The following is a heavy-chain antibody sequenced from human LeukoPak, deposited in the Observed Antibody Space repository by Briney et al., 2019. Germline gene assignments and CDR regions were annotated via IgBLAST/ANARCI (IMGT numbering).Heavy chain of an antibody. Sequence: SETLSLTCTVSGGSISSSSYYWGWIRQPPGKGLEWIGSIYYRGSTYYNPSLKSRVTISVDTSKNQFSLKLSSVTAADTAVYYCARSYSYGYWFDPWGQGTLVTVSS. CDR1: GGSISSSSYY. J-gene: IGHJ5*02. CDR2: IYYRGST. CDR3: ARSYSYGYWFDP. D-gene: IGHD5-18*01. V-gene: IGHV4-39*07.